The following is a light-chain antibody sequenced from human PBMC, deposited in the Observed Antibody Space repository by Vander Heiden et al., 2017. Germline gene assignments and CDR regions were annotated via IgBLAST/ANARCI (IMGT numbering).Light chain of an antibody. CDR1: QGISSY. CDR2: AAS. V-gene: IGKV1-8*01. CDR3: QQYYSYPYT. Sequence: AIRMTQSPSSFSASTGDRVTITCRASQGISSYLAWYQQKPGKAPKLLIYAASTLQSGVPSRFSGSGSGTDFTLTISCLQSEDFATYYCQQYYSYPYTFGQGTIWRSN. J-gene: IGKJ2*01.